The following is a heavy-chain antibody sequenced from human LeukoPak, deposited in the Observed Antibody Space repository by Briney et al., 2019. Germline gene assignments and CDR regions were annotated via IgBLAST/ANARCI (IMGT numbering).Heavy chain of an antibody. Sequence: GGSLRLSCAASGFTFSSYWMSWVRQAPGKGLEWVANIKQDGSVRYYVDSVKGRFTISRDNAKNSLYLQMNSLRAEDTAVYYCARVFYGSGSYYFYYWGQGTLVTVSS. CDR3: ARVFYGSGSYYFYY. V-gene: IGHV3-7*01. J-gene: IGHJ4*02. CDR2: IKQDGSVR. D-gene: IGHD3-10*01. CDR1: GFTFSSYW.